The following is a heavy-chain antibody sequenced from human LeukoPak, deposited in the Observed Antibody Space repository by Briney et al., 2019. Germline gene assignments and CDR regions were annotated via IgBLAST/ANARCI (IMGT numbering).Heavy chain of an antibody. Sequence: GGSLRLSCAASGFTFSDYGMHWVRQAPGKGLEWVALISYDGSNKYYADSVKGRFTISRDNSKNTLYLQMNSLRAEDTAVYYCTRDMGGTYFDYWGQGTLVTVSS. J-gene: IGHJ4*02. CDR2: ISYDGSNK. CDR3: TRDMGGTYFDY. V-gene: IGHV3-30*03. D-gene: IGHD1-26*01. CDR1: GFTFSDYG.